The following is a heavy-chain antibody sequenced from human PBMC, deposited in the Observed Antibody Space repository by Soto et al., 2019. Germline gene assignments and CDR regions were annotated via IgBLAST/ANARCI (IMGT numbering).Heavy chain of an antibody. CDR2: IFSSGST. CDR1: GGSINTFY. D-gene: IGHD5-12*01. CDR3: AREGSYSAYNFTHGIQLWSFDF. Sequence: SETLSLTCTVSGGSINTFYWSWVRQPAGKGLEWIGRIFSSGSTSFNPSLESRVAMSVDTSKNHFSLNLSSVTAADMAVYYCAREGSYSAYNFTHGIQLWSFDFWGQGALVTVSS. J-gene: IGHJ4*02. V-gene: IGHV4-4*07.